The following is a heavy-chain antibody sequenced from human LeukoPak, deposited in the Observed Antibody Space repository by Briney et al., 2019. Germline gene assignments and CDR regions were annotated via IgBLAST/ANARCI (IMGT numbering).Heavy chain of an antibody. CDR2: MIPIFGIA. J-gene: IGHJ5*02. CDR3: AIDWVGVLADYWGHNWFDP. Sequence: ASVKVSCKASGGTFSSYAISWVRQAPGQGLEWMGRMIPIFGIANYAQKFQGRVTITADKSTSTAYMELSSLRSEDTAVYYCAIDWVGVLADYWGHNWFDPWGQGTLVTVSS. D-gene: IGHD7-27*01. V-gene: IGHV1-69*04. CDR1: GGTFSSYA.